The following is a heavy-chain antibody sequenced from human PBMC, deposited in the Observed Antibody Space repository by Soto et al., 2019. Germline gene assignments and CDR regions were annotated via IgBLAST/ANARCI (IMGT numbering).Heavy chain of an antibody. CDR3: ARHRGPARYFYYYGLDV. CDR2: IYPGDSDT. J-gene: IGHJ6*02. D-gene: IGHD6-6*01. CDR1: GYSFTTYW. Sequence: PGESLKISCKGSGYSFTTYWIGWVRQMPGKGLEWMGIIYPGDSDTRYSPSFQGQVTISADKSISTAYLQWSSPKASDTAMYYCARHRGPARYFYYYGLDVWGQGTTVTVSS. V-gene: IGHV5-51*01.